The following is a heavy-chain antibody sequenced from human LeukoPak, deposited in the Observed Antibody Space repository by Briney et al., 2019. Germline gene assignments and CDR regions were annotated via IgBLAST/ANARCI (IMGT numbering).Heavy chain of an antibody. CDR2: ISYDGSNK. V-gene: IGHV3-30-3*01. J-gene: IGHJ4*02. CDR3: ARDLAARPEGEFDY. D-gene: IGHD6-6*01. Sequence: GGSLRLSCAASGFTFSSYAMHWVRQAPGKGLEWVAVISYDGSNKYFADSVKGRFTISRDSSKNTLYLQMNSLRAEDTAVYYCARDLAARPEGEFDYWGQGTLVTVSS. CDR1: GFTFSSYA.